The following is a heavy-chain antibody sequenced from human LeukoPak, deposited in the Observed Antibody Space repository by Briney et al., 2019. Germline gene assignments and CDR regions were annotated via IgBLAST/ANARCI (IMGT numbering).Heavy chain of an antibody. CDR2: IKSKTDGGTT. J-gene: IGHJ4*02. D-gene: IGHD2-21*01. V-gene: IGHV3-15*01. CDR3: TTDGWLFGSVDY. CDR1: GFTSSTAW. Sequence: GGSLTLSCAVSGFTSSTAWLTWVRQAPGKGLEWVGRIKSKTDGGTTDYAAPVKGRFTISRDDSKNTLYLQMNSLKTEDTAVYYCTTDGWLFGSVDYWGQGTLVTVSS.